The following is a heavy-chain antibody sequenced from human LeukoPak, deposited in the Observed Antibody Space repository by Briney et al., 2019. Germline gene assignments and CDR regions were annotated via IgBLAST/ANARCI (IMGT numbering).Heavy chain of an antibody. Sequence: SGGSLRLSCAASGFTFSSYGMHWVRQAPGKGLEWVAVISYDGSNKYYADSVKGRFTISRDNSKNTLYLQMDSLRAEDTAVYYCAKDLSRFSAAAGTDFDYWGQGTLVTVSS. CDR2: ISYDGSNK. CDR3: AKDLSRFSAAAGTDFDY. V-gene: IGHV3-30*18. J-gene: IGHJ4*02. CDR1: GFTFSSYG. D-gene: IGHD6-13*01.